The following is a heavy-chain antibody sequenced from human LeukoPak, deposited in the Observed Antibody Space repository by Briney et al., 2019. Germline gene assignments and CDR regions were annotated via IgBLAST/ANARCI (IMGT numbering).Heavy chain of an antibody. CDR1: GFTFSDYG. Sequence: PGGSLRLSCTTSGFTFSDYGMHWVRQAPGKGLEWVAVIWYDGSKKYYSDSVKGRFTVSRDNSKNTLSLQMNSLRAEDTAVYYCVKDSGGYYFDYWGQGTLVTVSS. CDR3: VKDSGGYYFDY. V-gene: IGHV3-33*06. CDR2: IWYDGSKK. D-gene: IGHD3-22*01. J-gene: IGHJ4*02.